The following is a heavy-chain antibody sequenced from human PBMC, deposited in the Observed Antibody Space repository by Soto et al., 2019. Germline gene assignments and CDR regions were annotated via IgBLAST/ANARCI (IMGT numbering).Heavy chain of an antibody. CDR2: ISSSSSYI. V-gene: IGHV3-21*01. D-gene: IGHD4-17*01. J-gene: IGHJ3*02. CDR1: GFTFSSYS. CDR3: ARMGDYDAFDI. Sequence: GGSLRLSCAASGFTFSSYSMNWVRQAPGKGLEWVSSISSSSSYIYYADSVKGRFTISRDNSKNTLYLQMNSLRAEDTAVYYCARMGDYDAFDIWGQGTMVTVSS.